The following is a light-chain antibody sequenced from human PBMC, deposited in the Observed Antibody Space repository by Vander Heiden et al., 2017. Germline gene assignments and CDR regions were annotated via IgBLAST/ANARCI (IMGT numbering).Light chain of an antibody. V-gene: IGLV1-44*01. Sequence: SVLTQPPPASGTPGQRVTISCSGSTTNNGSNSVNWYQQLPGTAPKLLIYANKQRPSGVPDRFSGSKSGTSTSLAISGLQSENEADYYCAAWDDSLKGVVFGGGTKLTVL. CDR1: TTNNGSNS. CDR3: AAWDDSLKGVV. CDR2: ANK. J-gene: IGLJ2*01.